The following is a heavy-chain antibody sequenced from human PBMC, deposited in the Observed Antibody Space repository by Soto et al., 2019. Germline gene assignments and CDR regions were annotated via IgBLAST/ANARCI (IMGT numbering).Heavy chain of an antibody. CDR2: IYYSGST. V-gene: IGHV4-30-4*01. CDR1: GGSISSGDYY. D-gene: IGHD6-13*01. J-gene: IGHJ4*02. Sequence: QVQLQESGPGLVKPSQTLSLTCTVSGGSISSGDYYWSWIRQPPGKGLEWIGYIYYSGSTYYNPSLKSRVTISVDTSKNQFSPKLSSVTAADTAVYYCARAAWYSSSWFGLFDYWGQGTLVTVSS. CDR3: ARAAWYSSSWFGLFDY.